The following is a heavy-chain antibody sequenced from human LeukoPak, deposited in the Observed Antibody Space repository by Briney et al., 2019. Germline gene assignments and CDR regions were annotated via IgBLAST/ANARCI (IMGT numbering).Heavy chain of an antibody. CDR1: GFMFRSYS. Sequence: NTGGSLRLSCAASGFMFRSYSMNWVRQAPGKGLEWVSSISSSSYIFYADSVKGRFTISRDNAKKSLSLQMNSLRAEDTAVYYCARDRGEDYYGSGNYLRAFDIWGQGTMVTVSS. CDR3: ARDRGEDYYGSGNYLRAFDI. D-gene: IGHD3-10*01. J-gene: IGHJ3*02. CDR2: ISSSSYI. V-gene: IGHV3-21*01.